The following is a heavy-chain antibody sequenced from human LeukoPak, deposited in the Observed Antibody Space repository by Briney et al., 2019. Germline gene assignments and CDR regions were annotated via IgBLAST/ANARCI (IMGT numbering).Heavy chain of an antibody. Sequence: GGSLRLSCAASGFTFDCCGMHWVRQAPGKGLEWVAFIRNVGNDKYYADSVKGRFFISRDNSKNTLSLQMNSLRVEDTAVYYCARDFHRRLYDSSAYHPYWGQGTLVTVSS. CDR1: GFTFDCCG. V-gene: IGHV3-30*02. J-gene: IGHJ4*02. D-gene: IGHD3-22*01. CDR2: IRNVGNDK. CDR3: ARDFHRRLYDSSAYHPY.